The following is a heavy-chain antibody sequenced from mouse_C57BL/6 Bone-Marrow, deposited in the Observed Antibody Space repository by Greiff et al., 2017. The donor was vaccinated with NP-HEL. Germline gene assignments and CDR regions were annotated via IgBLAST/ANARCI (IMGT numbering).Heavy chain of an antibody. Sequence: VQLQQSGAELARPGASVQMSCKASGYTFTSYTMHWVKQRPGQGLEWIGYINPSSGYTKYNQKFKDKATLTADKSSSTAYMQLSSLTSEDSSVYYCARDDYDGYYAMDYWGQGTSVTVSS. V-gene: IGHV1-4*01. J-gene: IGHJ4*01. D-gene: IGHD2-4*01. CDR1: GYTFTSYT. CDR3: ARDDYDGYYAMDY. CDR2: INPSSGYT.